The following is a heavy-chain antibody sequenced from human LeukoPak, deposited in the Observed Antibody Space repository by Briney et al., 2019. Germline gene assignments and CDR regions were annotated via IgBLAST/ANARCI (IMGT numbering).Heavy chain of an antibody. V-gene: IGHV3-23*01. J-gene: IGHJ4*02. Sequence: GGSLRLSCAVSGITLSNYGMSWVRQAPGKGLEWVAGISGSGGGTNYADSVKGRFTISRDNPKNTLFLQMNSLRPEDTAVYFCARDPGGYFDYWGQGTLVTVSS. CDR3: ARDPGGYFDY. CDR2: ISGSGGGT. CDR1: GITLSNYG. D-gene: IGHD3-10*01.